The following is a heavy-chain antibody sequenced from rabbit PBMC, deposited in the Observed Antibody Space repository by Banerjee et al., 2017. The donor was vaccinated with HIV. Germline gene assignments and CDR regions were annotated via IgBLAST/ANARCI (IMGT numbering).Heavy chain of an antibody. CDR3: ARSYDTDTYTADAYAYFNL. D-gene: IGHD6-1*01. CDR2: IYAGSSGGT. CDR1: GFTLSSYW. J-gene: IGHJ4*01. V-gene: IGHV1S40*01. Sequence: QSLEESGGDLVKPGASLTLTCTASGFTLSSYWMCWVRQAPGKGLEWIGCIYAGSSGGTYYANWAKGRFTISKTSSTTVTLQMTSLTAADTATYFCARSYDTDTYTADAYAYFNLWGPGTLVTVS.